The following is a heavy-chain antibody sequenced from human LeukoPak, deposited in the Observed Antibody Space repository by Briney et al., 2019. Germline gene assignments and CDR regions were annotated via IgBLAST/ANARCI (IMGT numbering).Heavy chain of an antibody. D-gene: IGHD6-19*01. CDR1: GGSISSGSYY. J-gene: IGHJ5*02. CDR3: AREDLYSSGTPSP. Sequence: SETLSLTCTVSGGSISSGSYYWSWIRRPAGKGLEWIGRIYTSGSTNYNPSLKSRVTISVDTSKNQFSLKLSSVTAADTAVYYCAREDLYSSGTPSPWGQGTLVTVSS. CDR2: IYTSGST. V-gene: IGHV4-61*02.